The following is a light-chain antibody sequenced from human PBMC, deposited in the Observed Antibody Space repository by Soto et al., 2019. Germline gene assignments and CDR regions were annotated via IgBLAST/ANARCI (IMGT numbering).Light chain of an antibody. CDR3: QQYYSYPPIT. CDR2: DAS. J-gene: IGKJ5*01. V-gene: IGKV1-12*01. Sequence: DIQMTQSPSSVSASVGDRVTITCRASQGISSWLAWYQKKPGKAPNLLIYDASALPRGVPSRFSGSGSGTKFTLTISCLQSEDFATYYCQQYYSYPPITFGQGTRLEIK. CDR1: QGISSW.